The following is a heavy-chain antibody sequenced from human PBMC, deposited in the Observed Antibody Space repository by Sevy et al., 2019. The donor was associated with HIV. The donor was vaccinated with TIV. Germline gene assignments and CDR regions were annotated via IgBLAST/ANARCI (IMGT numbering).Heavy chain of an antibody. Sequence: ASVKVSCKASGGTFSTYIINWVRQAPGQGLEWMGGVIASVNMANSAQKFQGRVTITADGSTSTAYMELSSLTSEDTAIYYCATAMPCGGDCYYFDSWGQGTRVTVSS. CDR2: VIASVNMA. D-gene: IGHD2-21*02. J-gene: IGHJ4*02. V-gene: IGHV1-69*10. CDR1: GGTFSTYI. CDR3: ATAMPCGGDCYYFDS.